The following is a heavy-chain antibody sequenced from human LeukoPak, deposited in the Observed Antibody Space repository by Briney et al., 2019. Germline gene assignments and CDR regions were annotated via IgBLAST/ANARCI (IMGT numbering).Heavy chain of an antibody. Sequence: GGSLRLSCAASGFTLSTYTMNWVRQAPGKGLEWVSTVSDSSDVHYSDSVKGRFTISRDNAKNTLYLQMNSLRAEDTAVYYCARDLGSPFDYWGQGTLVTVSS. CDR1: GFTLSTYT. CDR2: VSDSSDV. CDR3: ARDLGSPFDY. J-gene: IGHJ4*02. D-gene: IGHD1-26*01. V-gene: IGHV3-69-1*01.